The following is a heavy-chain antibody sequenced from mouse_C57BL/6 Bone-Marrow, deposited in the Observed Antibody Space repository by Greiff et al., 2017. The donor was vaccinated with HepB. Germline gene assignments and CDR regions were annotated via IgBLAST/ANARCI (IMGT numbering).Heavy chain of an antibody. CDR3: ARYPVYYGSSYWYFDV. Sequence: EVHLVESGPGLAKPSQTLSLTCSVTGYSITSDYWNWIRKFPGKKLEYMGYISYSGSTYYNPSLKSRISITRDTSKNQYYLQLNSVTTEDTATYYCARYPVYYGSSYWYFDVWGTGTTVTVSS. V-gene: IGHV3-8*01. D-gene: IGHD1-1*01. J-gene: IGHJ1*03. CDR1: GYSITSDY. CDR2: ISYSGST.